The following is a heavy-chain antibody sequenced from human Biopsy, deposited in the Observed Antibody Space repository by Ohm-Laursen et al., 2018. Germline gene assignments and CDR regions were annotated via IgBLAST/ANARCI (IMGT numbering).Heavy chain of an antibody. Sequence: ASVKVSCKVSGYTFTTYGISWVRQAPGQGLEWIGWISPYNGNTDSAQKVQGRVTMTTDTSTSTVYMELRSLRSDDTAVYYCARDRRTISGVLTDFDYWGQGTLVTVSS. CDR1: GYTFTTYG. CDR3: ARDRRTISGVLTDFDY. V-gene: IGHV1-18*01. D-gene: IGHD3-3*01. J-gene: IGHJ4*02. CDR2: ISPYNGNT.